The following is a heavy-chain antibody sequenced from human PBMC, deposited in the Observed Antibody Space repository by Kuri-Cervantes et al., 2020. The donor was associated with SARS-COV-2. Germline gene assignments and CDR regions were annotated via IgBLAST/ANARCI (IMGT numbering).Heavy chain of an antibody. CDR3: VRDGDHWNFDY. V-gene: IGHV3-74*01. D-gene: IGHD1-1*01. CDR2: INPDGNYT. CDR1: GVTFSAHW. Sequence: SLKISCSASGVTFSAHWIHWGRQAPGKGLVWVSRINPDGNYTNNAESVQGRFTLSRDNAKNMLFLQMNSLRAEDTAVYYCVRDGDHWNFDYWGQGTLVTVSS. J-gene: IGHJ4*02.